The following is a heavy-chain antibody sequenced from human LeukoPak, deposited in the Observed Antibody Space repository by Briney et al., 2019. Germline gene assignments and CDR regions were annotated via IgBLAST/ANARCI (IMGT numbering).Heavy chain of an antibody. CDR2: ISYDGSNK. CDR1: GFTFSSYG. Sequence: GRSLRLSCAASGFTFSSYGMDWVRQAPGKGLEWVAVISYDGSNKYYADSVKGRFTISRDNSKNTLYLQMNSLRAEDTAVYYCAKDWAVYSSSWYFDYWGQGTLVTVSS. D-gene: IGHD6-13*01. J-gene: IGHJ4*02. V-gene: IGHV3-30*18. CDR3: AKDWAVYSSSWYFDY.